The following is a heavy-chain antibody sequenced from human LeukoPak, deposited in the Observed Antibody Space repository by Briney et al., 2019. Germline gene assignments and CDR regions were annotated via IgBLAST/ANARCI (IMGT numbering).Heavy chain of an antibody. CDR1: GGSISSYY. V-gene: IGHV4-59*01. D-gene: IGHD3-3*01. CDR3: ARSGITIFGVGLFDY. Sequence: PSETLSLTCTASGGSISSYYWSWIRQPPGKGLEWIGYIYYSGSTNYNPSLKSRVTISVDTSKNQFSLKLSSVTAADTAVYYCARSGITIFGVGLFDYWGQGTLVTVSS. CDR2: IYYSGST. J-gene: IGHJ4*02.